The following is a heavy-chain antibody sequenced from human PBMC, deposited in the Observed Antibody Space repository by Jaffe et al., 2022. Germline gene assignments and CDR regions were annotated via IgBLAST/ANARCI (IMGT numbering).Heavy chain of an antibody. D-gene: IGHD3-22*01. CDR1: GFTFSSYE. CDR2: ISSSGSTI. J-gene: IGHJ4*02. CDR3: ARDFTRETYYYDKGVGDY. V-gene: IGHV3-48*03. Sequence: EVQLVESGGGLVQPGGSLRLSCAASGFTFSSYEMNWVRQAPGKGLEWVSYISSSGSTIYYADSVKGRFTISRDNAKNSLYLQMNSLRAEDTAVYYCARDFTRETYYYDKGVGDYWGQGTLVTVSS.